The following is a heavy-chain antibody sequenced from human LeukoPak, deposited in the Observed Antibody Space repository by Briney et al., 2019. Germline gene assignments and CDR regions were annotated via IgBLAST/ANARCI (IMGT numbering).Heavy chain of an antibody. CDR2: IYSGGST. J-gene: IGHJ4*02. CDR1: GFTVSNNY. V-gene: IGHV3-66*01. Sequence: GGSLRLSRAASGFTVSNNYMSWVRQAPGKGLEWVSVIYSGGSTYYADSVKGRFTISRDNSKNTLYLQMNSLRAEDTAVYYCARGPTHLDYWGQGTLVTVSS. CDR3: ARGPTHLDY.